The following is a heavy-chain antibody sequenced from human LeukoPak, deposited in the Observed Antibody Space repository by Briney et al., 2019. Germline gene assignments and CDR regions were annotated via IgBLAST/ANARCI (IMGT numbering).Heavy chain of an antibody. CDR1: GFSVSSNY. CDR3: ARRYFDL. J-gene: IGHJ2*01. V-gene: IGHV3-53*01. Sequence: PGGSLRLSCVVSGFSVSSNYMSWVRQAPGKGLEWVSSFFTNGNTYYADSVKGRFTISRDNSKNTVYLQMNRLRAEDTAVYYCARRYFDLWGRGTLVTVSS. CDR2: FFTNGNT.